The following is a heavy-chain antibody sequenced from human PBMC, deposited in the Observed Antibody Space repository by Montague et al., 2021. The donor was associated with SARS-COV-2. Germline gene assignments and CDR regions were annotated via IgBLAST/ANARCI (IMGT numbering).Heavy chain of an antibody. CDR1: GDSINTVNW. CDR3: ARTGSGRSDLAY. Sequence: SETLSLTCVVSGDSINTVNWWTLVRLPPGKGLGWVGEIYHTGGTKYKPSLNSRVIVSVNKSWNQFSLRLTAVTAADTAIYYCARTGSGRSDLAYWGQGTQVTVSS. CDR2: IYHTGGT. D-gene: IGHD1-26*01. J-gene: IGHJ4*02. V-gene: IGHV4-4*02.